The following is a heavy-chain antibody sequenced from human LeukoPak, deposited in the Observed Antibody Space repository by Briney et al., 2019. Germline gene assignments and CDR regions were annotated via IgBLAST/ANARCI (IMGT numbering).Heavy chain of an antibody. J-gene: IGHJ4*02. V-gene: IGHV4-59*08. Sequence: SETLSLTCLVSGGSIRSYYWSWIRLPPGKGLEWIGYIYYSGSTNYHPSLKSRVTISVDTSKNQFSLKLSAVTAADTAVYYCARGGYSYGTFDYWGQGTLVTVSS. CDR3: ARGGYSYGTFDY. CDR1: GGSIRSYY. D-gene: IGHD5-18*01. CDR2: IYYSGST.